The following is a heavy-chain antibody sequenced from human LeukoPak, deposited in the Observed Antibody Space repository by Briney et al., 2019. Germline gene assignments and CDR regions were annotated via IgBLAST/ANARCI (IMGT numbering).Heavy chain of an antibody. J-gene: IGHJ4*02. D-gene: IGHD6-19*01. Sequence: SVKVSCKASGGTFSSYAISWVRQAPGQGLEWMGRIIPIFGTANYAQKFQGRVTITTDESTSTAYMELSSLRSEDTAVYYCARGYRAVAGTPLIGLDYWGQGNLVTVSS. CDR2: IIPIFGTA. V-gene: IGHV1-69*05. CDR3: ARGYRAVAGTPLIGLDY. CDR1: GGTFSSYA.